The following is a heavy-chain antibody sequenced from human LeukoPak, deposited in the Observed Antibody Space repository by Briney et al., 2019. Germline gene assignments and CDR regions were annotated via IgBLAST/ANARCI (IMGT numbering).Heavy chain of an antibody. CDR1: EFTFSGHN. CDR3: VRDPSGSGFAFDS. D-gene: IGHD1-1*01. J-gene: IGHJ4*02. CDR2: IGGSGANI. V-gene: IGHV3-48*01. Sequence: PGGSLRLSCVASEFTFSGHNMNWVRQAPGKGLEWVSHIGGSGANIYYADSVKGRFTISRDNAKNTLYLQMNSLRAEDTAVYYCVRDPSGSGFAFDSWGQGALVTVSS.